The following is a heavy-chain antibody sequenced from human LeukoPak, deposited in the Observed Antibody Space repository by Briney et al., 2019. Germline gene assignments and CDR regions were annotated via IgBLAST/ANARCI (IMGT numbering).Heavy chain of an antibody. V-gene: IGHV1-18*01. CDR3: ARDRGSSDY. Sequence: VSCAASGLALSGVGISWVRRAPGQGLGWMRWISAYNGNTNYAQKLQGRVTMTTDTSTSTADMELRSLRSDDTAVYYCARDRGSSDYWGQGTLDTVSS. D-gene: IGHD6-13*01. J-gene: IGHJ4*02. CDR2: ISAYNGNT. CDR1: GLALSGVG.